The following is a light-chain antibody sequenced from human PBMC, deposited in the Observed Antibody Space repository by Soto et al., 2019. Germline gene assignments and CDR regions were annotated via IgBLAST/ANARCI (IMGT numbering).Light chain of an antibody. J-gene: IGKJ1*01. CDR2: AAS. CDR3: QQSYSSSWT. Sequence: DIQMTQSPSTLSGSVGDRVTITCRPSQGISSYLAWYQQKPGKAPKLLIYAASSLQSGVPSRFSGSGSGTDFILTISSLQREDLATYYCQQSYSSSWTFGQGTKVDIK. CDR1: QGISSY. V-gene: IGKV1-39*01.